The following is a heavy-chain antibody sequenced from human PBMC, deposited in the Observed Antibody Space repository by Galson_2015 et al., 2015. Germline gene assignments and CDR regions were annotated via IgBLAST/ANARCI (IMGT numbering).Heavy chain of an antibody. CDR3: ARGYCSGGRSCAFDI. Sequence: SLRLSCAASGFTFNTYRMNWVRQAPGKGLEWVSFISSSSTNIYYADSVKGRFTISRDYAKNSLYLQMNSLRAEDTAVYYCARGYCSGGRSCAFDIWGQGTMVTVSS. D-gene: IGHD2-15*01. V-gene: IGHV3-21*01. CDR1: GFTFNTYR. J-gene: IGHJ3*02. CDR2: ISSSSTNI.